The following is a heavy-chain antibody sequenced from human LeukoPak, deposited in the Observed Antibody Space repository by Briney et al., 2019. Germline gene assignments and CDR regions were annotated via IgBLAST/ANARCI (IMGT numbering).Heavy chain of an antibody. Sequence: GRSLRLSCAASGFTFDDYAMHWVRQAPGKGLEWVSGISWNSGSIGYADSVKGRFTISRDSAKNSLYLQMNSLRAEDTALYYCAKDRVFYYFDYWGQGTLVTVSS. CDR3: AKDRVFYYFDY. J-gene: IGHJ4*02. CDR1: GFTFDDYA. CDR2: ISWNSGSI. V-gene: IGHV3-9*01.